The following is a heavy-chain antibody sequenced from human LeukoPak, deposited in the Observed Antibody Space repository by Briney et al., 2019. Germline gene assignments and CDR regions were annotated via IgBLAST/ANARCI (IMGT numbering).Heavy chain of an antibody. D-gene: IGHD6-19*01. V-gene: IGHV4-59*08. Sequence: PSESLSLTCTVSGGSISSYYWSWSRHPPGKGLEWIGYIYYSGSTNYNPSLKSRVTISVDTSKNQFSLKLSSVTAADTAVYYCARRAGYSSALDYWGQGTLVTVSS. CDR2: IYYSGST. CDR3: ARRAGYSSALDY. J-gene: IGHJ4*02. CDR1: GGSISSYY.